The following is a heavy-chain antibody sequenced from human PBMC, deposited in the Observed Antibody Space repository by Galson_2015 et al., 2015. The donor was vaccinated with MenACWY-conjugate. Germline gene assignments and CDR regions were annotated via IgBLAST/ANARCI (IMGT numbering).Heavy chain of an antibody. CDR2: IKQDGSET. Sequence: SLRLSCAASGFTFSRYWMSWVRQIPGKGLEWVANIKQDGSETHYVGSVKGRSTISRDNAKNSVYLQMNNLRAEDTAVYYCAKDALSDTTGRTWSYYGMDVWGQGTTVTVSS. V-gene: IGHV3-7*03. CDR3: AKDALSDTTGRTWSYYGMDV. CDR1: GFTFSRYW. J-gene: IGHJ6*02. D-gene: IGHD1-1*01.